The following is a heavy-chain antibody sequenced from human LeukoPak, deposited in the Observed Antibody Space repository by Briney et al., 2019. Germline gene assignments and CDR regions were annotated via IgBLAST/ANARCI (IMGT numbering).Heavy chain of an antibody. CDR3: ARSRDWSRSHYYYYMDV. CDR1: GDTFTDHY. V-gene: IGHV1-18*04. J-gene: IGHJ6*03. D-gene: IGHD2-21*01. CDR2: ISAYNGNT. Sequence: ASVKVSCKASGDTFTDHYMHWVRQAPGQGLEWMGWISAYNGNTNYAQKLQGRVTMTTDTSTSTAYMELRSLRSDDTAVYYCARSRDWSRSHYYYYMDVWGKGTTVTVSS.